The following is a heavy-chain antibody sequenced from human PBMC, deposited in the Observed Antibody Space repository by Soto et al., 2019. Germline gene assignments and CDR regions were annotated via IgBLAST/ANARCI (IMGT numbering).Heavy chain of an antibody. V-gene: IGHV4-38-2*01. CDR3: AKNLPRTGRFDY. CDR1: GDSISSIYY. CDR2: IYHSGTT. J-gene: IGHJ4*02. Sequence: SETLSLTCAVSGDSISSIYYWAWIRQPPGKILEWIGSIYHSGTTYYNPSLKSRVTISVDGSKNQFSLQMTSVTAADTAVYYCAKNLPRTGRFDYWGQGALVTVSS.